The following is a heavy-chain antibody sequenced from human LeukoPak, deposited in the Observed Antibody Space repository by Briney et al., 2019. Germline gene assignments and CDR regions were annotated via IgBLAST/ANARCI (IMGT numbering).Heavy chain of an antibody. CDR1: GFTVSSNY. Sequence: PGGSLRLSCAASGFTVSSNYMSWVRQAPGKGLEWVSGLYSGGSTYYADSVKGRFTISRDKAKNSLYLQMNSLSAEDTAVYYCARAVYDLDYWGQGTLVTVSS. CDR2: LYSGGST. V-gene: IGHV3-53*01. D-gene: IGHD3-22*01. CDR3: ARAVYDLDY. J-gene: IGHJ4*02.